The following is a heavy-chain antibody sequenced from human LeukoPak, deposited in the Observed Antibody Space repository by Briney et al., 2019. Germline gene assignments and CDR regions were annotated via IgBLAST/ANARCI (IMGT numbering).Heavy chain of an antibody. Sequence: GGSLRLSCAASGFTFSDYYMSWIRQAPGKGLEWVSYISSSSSYTNYADSVKGRFTISRDNAKNSLYLQMNSLRAEDTAVYYCAKDLARIAAAGTNYWGQGTLVTVSS. J-gene: IGHJ4*02. V-gene: IGHV3-11*06. D-gene: IGHD6-13*01. CDR2: ISSSSSYT. CDR1: GFTFSDYY. CDR3: AKDLARIAAAGTNY.